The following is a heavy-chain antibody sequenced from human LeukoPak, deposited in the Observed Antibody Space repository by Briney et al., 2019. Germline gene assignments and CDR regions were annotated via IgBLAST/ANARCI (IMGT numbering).Heavy chain of an antibody. J-gene: IGHJ4*02. Sequence: GGSLRLSCAASGFTFSDYYMSWIRQAPGKGLEWVSYISSSGSTIYYADSVKGRFTISRDNSKNTLYLQMNSLRAEDTAVYYCAKETPTSGYYDFWSGYYTSPFDYWGQGTLVTVSS. CDR1: GFTFSDYY. CDR3: AKETPTSGYYDFWSGYYTSPFDY. V-gene: IGHV3-11*01. D-gene: IGHD3-3*01. CDR2: ISSSGSTI.